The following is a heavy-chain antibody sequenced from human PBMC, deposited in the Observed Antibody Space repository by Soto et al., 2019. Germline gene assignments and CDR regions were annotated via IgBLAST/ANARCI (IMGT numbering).Heavy chain of an antibody. CDR2: VSGGGAST. D-gene: IGHD3-10*01. CDR3: AKLSGAGKRD. Sequence: VRLLESGGDLVQPGGSLRLSCAASGFSFSSYAMTWVRLPPGKGLEWVSTVSGGGASTYYTDSVKGRFSISRDNSKNTVSLQMNSRRAEDTAVYYCAKLSGAGKRDWGQGTVVTVSS. J-gene: IGHJ4*02. V-gene: IGHV3-23*01. CDR1: GFSFSSYA.